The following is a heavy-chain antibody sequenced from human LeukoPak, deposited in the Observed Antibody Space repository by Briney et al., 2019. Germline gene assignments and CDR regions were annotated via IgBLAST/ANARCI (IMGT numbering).Heavy chain of an antibody. D-gene: IGHD3-22*01. CDR2: INHSGST. CDR3: ARGNYYDSSGYPEYYFDY. V-gene: IGHV4-34*01. Sequence: SETLSLTCAVYGGSFSGYYWSWIRQPPGKGLEWIGEINHSGSTNYNPSLKSRVTISVDTSKNQFSLKLSSVTAADTAVYYCARGNYYDSSGYPEYYFDYWGQGTLVTVSS. CDR1: GGSFSGYY. J-gene: IGHJ4*02.